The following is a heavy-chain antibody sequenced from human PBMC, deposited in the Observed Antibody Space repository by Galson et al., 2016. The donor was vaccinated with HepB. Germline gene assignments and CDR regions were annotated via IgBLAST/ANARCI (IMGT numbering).Heavy chain of an antibody. CDR3: ARDASSTGYFGGTTDDY. CDR1: GFTFSRYA. Sequence: SLRLSCAASGFTFSRYAMTWVRQAPGKGLEWVSSISSGSSYIFYADSVKGRFTISRDNAKNSLYLQMNSLRAEDTAVYYCARDASSTGYFGGTTDDYWGQGTLVTVSS. D-gene: IGHD3-22*01. V-gene: IGHV3-21*01. CDR2: ISSGSSYI. J-gene: IGHJ4*02.